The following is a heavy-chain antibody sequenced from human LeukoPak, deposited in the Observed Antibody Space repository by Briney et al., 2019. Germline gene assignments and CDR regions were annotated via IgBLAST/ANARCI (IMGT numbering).Heavy chain of an antibody. CDR3: ARDDEGRANFDF. CDR2: INPNSGGT. CDR1: GYTFIGYY. V-gene: IGHV1-2*02. Sequence: ASVKVSCKASGYTFIGYYMHWVRQAPGQGLEWMGWINPNSGGTNYAQKFQGRVTMTRDTSISTAYMELTRLRSDDTAVYYCARDDEGRANFDFWGQGTLVTVSS. J-gene: IGHJ4*02.